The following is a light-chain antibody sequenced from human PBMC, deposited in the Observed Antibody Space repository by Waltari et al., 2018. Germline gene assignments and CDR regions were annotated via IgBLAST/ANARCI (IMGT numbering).Light chain of an antibody. CDR3: SSYTTITTQV. CDR2: EVS. Sequence: QSALTPPASVSGSPGQSITTSCTGTRTDIGSYYFVSWYQQHPGKAPKLLMYEVSDRPSGISFRFSASKSGNTASLTISGRQAEDDATYYCSSYTTITTQVFGGGTKLTVL. V-gene: IGLV2-14*01. CDR1: RTDIGSYYF. J-gene: IGLJ2*01.